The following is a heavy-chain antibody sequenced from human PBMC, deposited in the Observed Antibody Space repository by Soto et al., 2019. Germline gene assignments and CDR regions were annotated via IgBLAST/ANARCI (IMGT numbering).Heavy chain of an antibody. J-gene: IGHJ4*02. CDR1: GFTFSSYA. D-gene: IGHD1-26*01. CDR3: ASPQSGSYFFDY. CDR2: ISYDGSNK. V-gene: IGHV3-30-3*01. Sequence: SLRLSCAASGFTFSSYAMHWVRQAPGKGLEWVAVISYDGSNKYYADSVKGRFTISRDNSKNTLYLQMNSLRAEDTAVYYCASPQSGSYFFDYWGQGTLVTVSS.